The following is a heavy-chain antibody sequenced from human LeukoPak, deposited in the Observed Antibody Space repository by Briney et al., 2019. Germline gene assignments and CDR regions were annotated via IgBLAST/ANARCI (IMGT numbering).Heavy chain of an antibody. CDR3: AREPTSSYGH. CDR2: ISHSGST. D-gene: IGHD5-18*01. V-gene: IGHV4-34*01. J-gene: IGHJ4*02. Sequence: SETLSLTCAVCGGSFSGYYWSWIRQPPGKGLEWIGEISHSGSTNYNPSLKSRVTISVDTSKNQFSLKLSSVTAADTAVYYCAREPTSSYGHWGQGTLVTVSS. CDR1: GGSFSGYY.